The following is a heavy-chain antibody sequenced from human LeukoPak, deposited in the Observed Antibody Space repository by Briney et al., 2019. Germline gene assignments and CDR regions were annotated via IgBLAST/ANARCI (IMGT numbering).Heavy chain of an antibody. Sequence: SGGSLRLSCAASGFTFSSYGMHWVRQAPGKGLEWVAVISYDGSNKYYADSVKGRFTISRDNSKNTLYLQMNSLRAEDTAVYYCAKDRSITMIVVVPLDYWGQGTLVTVSS. CDR2: ISYDGSNK. V-gene: IGHV3-30*18. J-gene: IGHJ4*02. CDR1: GFTFSSYG. CDR3: AKDRSITMIVVVPLDY. D-gene: IGHD3-22*01.